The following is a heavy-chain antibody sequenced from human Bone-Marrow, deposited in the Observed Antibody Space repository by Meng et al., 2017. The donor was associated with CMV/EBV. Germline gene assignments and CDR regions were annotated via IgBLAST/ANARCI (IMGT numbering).Heavy chain of an antibody. Sequence: ASVKVSCKASGYTFTGYYMHWVRQAPGQGLEWMGWINPNSGGTNYAQKFQGRVTMTRDTSISTAYMELSRLRSDDTAVYYCARVTGSTMVRGVITKGYGVDVWGQGPTVTFYS. CDR1: GYTFTGYY. D-gene: IGHD3-10*01. CDR2: INPNSGGT. CDR3: ARVTGSTMVRGVITKGYGVDV. J-gene: IGHJ6*02. V-gene: IGHV1-2*02.